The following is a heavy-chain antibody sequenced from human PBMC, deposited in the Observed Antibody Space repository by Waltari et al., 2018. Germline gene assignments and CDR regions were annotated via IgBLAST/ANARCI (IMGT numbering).Heavy chain of an antibody. J-gene: IGHJ6*02. CDR3: AVSPDTATSRAAFHF. D-gene: IGHD5-18*01. V-gene: IGHV4-61*02. Sequence: QVQLQESGPGLAKASQTLSLTCDVSGGSISNLNFYWSWIRQPAGKGLEWIGRIYRSGVTDYNPYLRGRATMFLDMSKNQFSLTVDSLIAADTAVYYCAVSPDTATSRAAFHFWGPGTTVSVSS. CDR2: IYRSGVT. CDR1: GGSISNLNFY.